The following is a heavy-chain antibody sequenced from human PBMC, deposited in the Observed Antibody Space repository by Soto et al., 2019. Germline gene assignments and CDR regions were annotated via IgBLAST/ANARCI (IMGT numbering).Heavy chain of an antibody. CDR2: ISSDGSEK. V-gene: IGHV3-30*18. J-gene: IGHJ4*02. CDR1: GFTFSTYG. D-gene: IGHD4-17*01. CDR3: AKGAVTTSLYYSDY. Sequence: QVQLVESGGGVVQPGRSLRLYCAASGFTFSTYGVHWVRQAPGKGLEWVAVISSDGSEKYYAGSVKGRVSISRDNSKSTLYLQMDSLRAEDTAVYYCAKGAVTTSLYYSDYWGQGTLVTVSS.